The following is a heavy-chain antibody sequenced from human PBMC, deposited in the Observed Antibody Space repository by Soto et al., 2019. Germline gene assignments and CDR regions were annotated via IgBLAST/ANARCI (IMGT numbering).Heavy chain of an antibody. CDR1: GGSISSSSYY. CDR2: IYYSGST. J-gene: IGHJ6*03. CDR3: ASELLPPGDDYGDFYYYYYMDV. D-gene: IGHD4-17*01. Sequence: QLQLQESGPGLVKPSETLSLTCTVSGGSISSSSYYWGWIRQPPGKGLEWIGSIYYSGSTYYNPSLKSRVTISVDTSKNQFPLKLSSVAAADTAVYYCASELLPPGDDYGDFYYYYYMDVWGKGTTVTVSS. V-gene: IGHV4-39*01.